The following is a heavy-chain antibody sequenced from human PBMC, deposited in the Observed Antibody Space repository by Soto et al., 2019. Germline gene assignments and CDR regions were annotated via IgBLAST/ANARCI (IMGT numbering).Heavy chain of an antibody. V-gene: IGHV3-33*01. J-gene: IGHJ6*02. CDR3: ARDGRYYDSSGYYYSCYYGMDV. CDR1: GFTFSSYG. Sequence: PGGSLRLSCAASGFTFSSYGMHWVRQAPGKGLEWVAVIWYDGSNKYYADSVKGRFTISRDNSKNTLYLQMNSLRAEDTAVYYCARDGRYYDSSGYYYSCYYGMDVWGQGTTVTVSS. CDR2: IWYDGSNK. D-gene: IGHD3-22*01.